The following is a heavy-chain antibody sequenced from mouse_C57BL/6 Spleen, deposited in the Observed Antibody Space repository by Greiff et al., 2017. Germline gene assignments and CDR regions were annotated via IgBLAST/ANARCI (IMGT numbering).Heavy chain of an antibody. CDR3: TRRDYYGSSYGFDY. CDR1: GFTFSDAW. CDR2: IRNKANNHAT. J-gene: IGHJ2*01. V-gene: IGHV6-6*01. Sequence: EVKVVESGGGLVQPGGSMKLSCAASGFTFSDAWMDWVRQSPEKGLEWVAEIRNKANNHATYYAESVKGRFTISRDDSKSSVYLQMNSLRAEDTGIYYCTRRDYYGSSYGFDYWGQGTTLTVSS. D-gene: IGHD1-1*01.